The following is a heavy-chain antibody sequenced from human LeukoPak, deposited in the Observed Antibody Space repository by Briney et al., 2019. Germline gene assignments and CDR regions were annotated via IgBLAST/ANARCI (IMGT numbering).Heavy chain of an antibody. CDR2: FDPEDGET. Sequence: ASVKVSCKVSGYTLTELSMHWVRQAPGKGLEWMGGFDPEDGETIYAQKFQGGVTMTEDTSTDTADMELSSLRSEDTAVYYCAGVVLGYCSSTSCYKIDYWGQGNLVTVSS. V-gene: IGHV1-24*01. CDR3: AGVVLGYCSSTSCYKIDY. CDR1: GYTLTELS. D-gene: IGHD2-2*02. J-gene: IGHJ4*02.